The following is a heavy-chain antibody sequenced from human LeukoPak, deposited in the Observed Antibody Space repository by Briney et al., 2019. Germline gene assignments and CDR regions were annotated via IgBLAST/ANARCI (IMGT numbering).Heavy chain of an antibody. CDR3: AKGRYYQDY. D-gene: IGHD1-26*01. V-gene: IGHV3-23*01. J-gene: IGHJ4*02. CDR1: GFTFSNYA. CDR2: ISGSGDST. Sequence: GRSLRLSCAASGFTFSNYAMSWVSHAPGKGLEWVSAISGSGDSTYYADSVKGRFTISRDNSKNTLYLQMNSLRAEDTAVYYCAKGRYYQDYWGQGTLVTVSS.